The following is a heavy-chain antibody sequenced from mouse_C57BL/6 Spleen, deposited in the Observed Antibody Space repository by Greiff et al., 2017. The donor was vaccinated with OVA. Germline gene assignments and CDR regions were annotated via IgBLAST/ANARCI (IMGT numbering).Heavy chain of an antibody. V-gene: IGHV1-82*01. D-gene: IGHD2-1*01. CDR2: IYPGDGDT. Sequence: QVQLQQSGPELVKPGASVKISCKASGYAFSSSWMNWVKQRPGKGLEWIGRIYPGDGDTNYNGKFKGKATLTADKSSSTAYMQLSSLTSEDSAVYFCARNGNHYYAMDYWGQGTSVTVSS. CDR1: GYAFSSSW. CDR3: ARNGNHYYAMDY. J-gene: IGHJ4*01.